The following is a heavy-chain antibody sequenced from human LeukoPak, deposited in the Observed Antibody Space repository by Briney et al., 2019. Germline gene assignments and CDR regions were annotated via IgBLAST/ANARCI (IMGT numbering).Heavy chain of an antibody. D-gene: IGHD6-13*01. J-gene: IGHJ6*03. CDR2: INHSGST. Sequence: PSETLSLTCAVYGGSFSGYYWSWIRQPPGKGLEWIGEINHSGSTNYNPSLKSRVTISVDTSKKQFSLKLSSATAATTAVYYCARGLVSSSWYRYYYYMDVWGKGTTVTVSS. CDR1: GGSFSGYY. V-gene: IGHV4-34*01. CDR3: ARGLVSSSWYRYYYYMDV.